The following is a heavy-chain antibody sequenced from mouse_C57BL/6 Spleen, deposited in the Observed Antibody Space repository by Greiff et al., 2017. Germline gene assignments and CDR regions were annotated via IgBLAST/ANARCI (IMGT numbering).Heavy chain of an antibody. CDR3: ARGGYDVGAWFAY. Sequence: EVKVVESGGGLVKPGGSLKLSCAASGFTFSDYGMHWVRQAPEKGLEWVAYISSGSSTIYYADTVKGRFTISRDNAKNTLFLQMTSLRSEDTAMYYCARGGYDVGAWFAYWGQGTLVTVSA. V-gene: IGHV5-17*01. CDR2: ISSGSSTI. D-gene: IGHD2-2*01. CDR1: GFTFSDYG. J-gene: IGHJ3*01.